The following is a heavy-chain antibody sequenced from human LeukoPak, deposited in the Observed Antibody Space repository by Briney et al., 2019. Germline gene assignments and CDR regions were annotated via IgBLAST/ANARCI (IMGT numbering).Heavy chain of an antibody. CDR2: IVVGSGNT. CDR3: AATGFFDMVRGVMSFDY. D-gene: IGHD3-10*01. V-gene: IGHV1-58*01. Sequence: SVKVSCKASGFTFTSSAVQWVRQARGQRLEWIGWIVVGSGNTNYAQTFQERVTITRDMSTSTAYMELSSLRSEDTAVYYCAATGFFDMVRGVMSFDYWGQGTLVTVSS. J-gene: IGHJ4*02. CDR1: GFTFTSSA.